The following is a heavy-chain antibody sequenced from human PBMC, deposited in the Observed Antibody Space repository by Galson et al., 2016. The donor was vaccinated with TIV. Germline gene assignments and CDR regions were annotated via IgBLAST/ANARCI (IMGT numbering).Heavy chain of an antibody. CDR2: ITSGGTT. D-gene: IGHD4-23*01. J-gene: IGHJ5*02. CDR1: GFTFSNFV. CDR3: AKDNYGGNFSGWFDP. V-gene: IGHV3-23*01. Sequence: SLRLSCAASGFTFSNFVMSWVRQAPGKGLEWVSAITSGGTTYYADSVKGRFTISRDNSKNTLYLQMNSLRAEDTAVYYCAKDNYGGNFSGWFDPWGQGTLVTVSS.